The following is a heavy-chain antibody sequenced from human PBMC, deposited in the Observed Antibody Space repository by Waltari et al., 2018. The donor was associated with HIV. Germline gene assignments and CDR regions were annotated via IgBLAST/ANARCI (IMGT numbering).Heavy chain of an antibody. V-gene: IGHV4-39*07. CDR2: IFYSGTT. CDR1: GFSISSTNSS. CDR3: ARHKNRGSYFPVDF. J-gene: IGHJ4*02. Sequence: QLQLHESGPGLVKPSETLSLTFLVSGFSISSTNSSWGWLRQPPGKGRVGIGNIFYSGTTNYNPSLESRVTISIDTSKGQFSLNLDSVTAADTAIYYCARHKNRGSYFPVDFWGQGTLVAVSS. D-gene: IGHD1-26*01.